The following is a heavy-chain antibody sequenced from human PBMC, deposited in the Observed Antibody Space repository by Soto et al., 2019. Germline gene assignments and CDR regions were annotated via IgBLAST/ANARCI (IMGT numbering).Heavy chain of an antibody. V-gene: IGHV3-49*03. CDR2: IRSKAYGGTT. CDR1: GFTLGDYV. Sequence: PGGSLRLSCTASGFTLGDYVMSWFRQAPGKGLEWVGFIRSKAYGGTTEFAASVKGRFIISRDDSKNIAYLQMNSLKTEDTAVYFCTRVGFVLEWLNWFHPWGQGTLVTVSS. J-gene: IGHJ5*02. CDR3: TRVGFVLEWLNWFHP. D-gene: IGHD3-3*01.